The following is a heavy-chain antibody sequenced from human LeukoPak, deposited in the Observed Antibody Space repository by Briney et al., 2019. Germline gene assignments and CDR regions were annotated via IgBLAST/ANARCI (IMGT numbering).Heavy chain of an antibody. CDR1: GFTFSSYE. D-gene: IGHD6-13*01. V-gene: IGHV3-48*03. J-gene: IGHJ6*03. CDR2: ISSSGSTI. CDR3: AREVRGAAGYYYYYYMDV. Sequence: GGSLRLSCAASGFTFSSYEMNWVRQAPGKGLEWVSYISSSGSTIYYADSVKGRFTISRDNAKNSLYLQMNSLRAEDTAVYYCAREVRGAAGYYYYYYMDVWGKGTTVTVSS.